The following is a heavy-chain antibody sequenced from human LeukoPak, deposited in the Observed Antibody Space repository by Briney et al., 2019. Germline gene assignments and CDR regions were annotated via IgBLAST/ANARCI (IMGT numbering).Heavy chain of an antibody. V-gene: IGHV4-4*07. CDR3: ARTGAFLEFLESGFDI. D-gene: IGHD3-3*01. CDR2: IYTSGST. J-gene: IGHJ3*02. Sequence: KASETLSLTCTVSGGSISSYYWSWIRQPAGKGLEWIGRIYTSGSTNYNPSLKSRVTMSVDTSKNQFSLKLSSVTAADTAVYYCARTGAFLEFLESGFDIWGQGTMVTVSS. CDR1: GGSISSYY.